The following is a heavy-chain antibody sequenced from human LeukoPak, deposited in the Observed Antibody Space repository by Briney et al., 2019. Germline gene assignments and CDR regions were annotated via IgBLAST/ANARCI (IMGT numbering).Heavy chain of an antibody. D-gene: IGHD2-2*01. CDR2: ISANGGST. J-gene: IGHJ5*02. V-gene: IGHV3-64*02. Sequence: GGSLRLSCAASGFTFSRYAIHWVRQAPGKGLEYVSAISANGGSTYYADSVRGRFTISRDNSENTLFLQMNSLRAEDMAVYYCVKEPREYCSSTSCPNWFDLWGQGTLVTVSS. CDR1: GFTFSRYA. CDR3: VKEPREYCSSTSCPNWFDL.